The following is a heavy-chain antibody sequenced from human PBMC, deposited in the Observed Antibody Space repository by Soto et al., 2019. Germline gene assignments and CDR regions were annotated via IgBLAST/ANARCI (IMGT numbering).Heavy chain of an antibody. CDR2: IYSGGST. J-gene: IGHJ3*02. D-gene: IGHD6-19*01. Sequence: GGSLRLSCAASGFTVSSNYMSWVRQAPGKGLEWVSVIYSGGSTYYADSVKGRFTISRHNSKNTLYLQMNSLRAEDTAVYYCARARDGPQWLVAGAFDIWGQGKMVTVSS. CDR3: ARARDGPQWLVAGAFDI. V-gene: IGHV3-53*04. CDR1: GFTVSSNY.